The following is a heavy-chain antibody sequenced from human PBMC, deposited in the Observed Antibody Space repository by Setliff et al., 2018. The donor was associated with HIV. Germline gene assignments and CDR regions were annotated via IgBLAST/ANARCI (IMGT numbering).Heavy chain of an antibody. V-gene: IGHV4-34*01. D-gene: IGHD6-13*01. J-gene: IGHJ1*01. CDR3: AGRYSSLGHFQH. CDR2: INHSKST. Sequence: PSETLSLTCAVYGGSFSGYYWSWMRQSPGKGLEWIGEINHSKSTNYNPSVKRRVTISIDTSKNKISLKLSSVTAADTAVYYCAGRYSSLGHFQHWGQGTLVTVSS. CDR1: GGSFSGYY.